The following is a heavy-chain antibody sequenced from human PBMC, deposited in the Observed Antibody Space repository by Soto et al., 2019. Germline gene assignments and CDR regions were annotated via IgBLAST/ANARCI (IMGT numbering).Heavy chain of an antibody. V-gene: IGHV1-8*01. D-gene: IGHD6-13*01. CDR1: GYTFTSYD. CDR2: MNPNSGNT. Sequence: ASVKVSCKASGYTFTSYDINWVRQATGQGLEWMGWMNPNSGNTGYAQKFQGRVTMTRNTSISTAYMELSSLRSEDTAVYYCARGLTRSWYRGVFYWGQGTPVTVSS. CDR3: ARGLTRSWYRGVFY. J-gene: IGHJ4*02.